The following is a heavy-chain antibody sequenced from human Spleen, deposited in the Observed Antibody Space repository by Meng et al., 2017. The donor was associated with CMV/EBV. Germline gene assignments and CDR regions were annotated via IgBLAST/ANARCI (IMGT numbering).Heavy chain of an antibody. CDR1: GFTFSTYA. J-gene: IGHJ4*02. V-gene: IGHV3-30*04. CDR3: ASNPYTSGWYLY. CDR2: ISYDGSSD. D-gene: IGHD6-19*01. Sequence: GGSLRLSCTASGFTFSTYALHWVRQAPGKGLEWVAVISYDGSSDSFADSVKGRFTISRDNSKSTLYLQMNGLRAEDTALYYCASNPYTSGWYLYWGQGTLVTVSS.